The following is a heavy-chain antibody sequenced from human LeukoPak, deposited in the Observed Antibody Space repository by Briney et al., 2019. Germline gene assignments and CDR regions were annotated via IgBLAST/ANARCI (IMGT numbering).Heavy chain of an antibody. V-gene: IGHV3-23*01. CDR3: AKGQRWELPFDY. D-gene: IGHD1-26*01. Sequence: PGASLRLSCAASGFTFSNYAMSWVRQAPGKGLEWVSAISGTGGSIYYADSVKGRFTFSRDNSKNTLYLQMNSLRAADTAVYYCAKGQRWELPFDYWGQGTLVTVSS. J-gene: IGHJ4*02. CDR1: GFTFSNYA. CDR2: ISGTGGSI.